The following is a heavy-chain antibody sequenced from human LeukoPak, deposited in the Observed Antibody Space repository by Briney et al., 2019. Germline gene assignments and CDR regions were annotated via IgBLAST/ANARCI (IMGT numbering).Heavy chain of an antibody. CDR3: ARVGAIAAAGTNFFDY. V-gene: IGHV1-69*04. CDR2: IIPILGIA. CDR1: GGTFSSYA. D-gene: IGHD6-13*01. Sequence: SVKVSCKASGGTFSSYAISWVRRAPGQGLEWMGRIIPILGIANYAQKFQGRVTITADKSTSTAYMELSSLRSEDTAVYYCARVGAIAAAGTNFFDYWGQGTLVTVSS. J-gene: IGHJ4*02.